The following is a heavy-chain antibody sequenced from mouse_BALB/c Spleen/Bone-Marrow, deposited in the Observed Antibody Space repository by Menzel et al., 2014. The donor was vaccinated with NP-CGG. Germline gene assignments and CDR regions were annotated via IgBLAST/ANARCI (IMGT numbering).Heavy chain of an antibody. CDR3: ARSTMITEGFAY. CDR2: IWAGGST. Sequence: QVQLKQSGPGLVAPSQCLSITCTVSGFSLTSYGVHWVRQPPGKGLEWLGVIWAGGSTNYNSALMSRLSISKDNSKSQVFLKMNSLQTDDTAMYYCARSTMITEGFAYWGQGTLVTVSA. V-gene: IGHV2-9*02. D-gene: IGHD2-4*01. J-gene: IGHJ3*01. CDR1: GFSLTSYG.